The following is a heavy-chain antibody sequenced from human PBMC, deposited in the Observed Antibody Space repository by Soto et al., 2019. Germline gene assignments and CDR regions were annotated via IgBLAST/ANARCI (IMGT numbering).Heavy chain of an antibody. CDR3: ARVTPGNNLYYFSGSDV. J-gene: IGHJ6*02. D-gene: IGHD1-1*01. CDR2: VSHDGLAQ. Sequence: QVQLVESGGGVVQPGRSLRLLCEGSGFTFSRYGMHWVRQAPGMGLEWVAVVSHDGLAQYYGDSVKGRFTISRDNAKNTLYLQMNSLRPEDSGVYFCARVTPGNNLYYFSGSDVWGQGTSVTVSS. CDR1: GFTFSRYG. V-gene: IGHV3-30*03.